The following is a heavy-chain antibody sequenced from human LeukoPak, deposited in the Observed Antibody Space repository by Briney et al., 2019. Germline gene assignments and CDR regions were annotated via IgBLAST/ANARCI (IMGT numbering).Heavy chain of an antibody. J-gene: IGHJ4*02. CDR1: GFTFTTYA. CDR3: AASGGIAARPGDS. D-gene: IGHD6-6*01. Sequence: GGSLRLSCAASGFTFTTYAMSWVRQAPGKGLEWVSSISGSGGSTYYADSVKGRFTISRDNSKSTLYLQMNSLRAEDTAVYYCAASGGIAARPGDSWGQGTLVTVSS. CDR2: ISGSGGST. V-gene: IGHV3-23*01.